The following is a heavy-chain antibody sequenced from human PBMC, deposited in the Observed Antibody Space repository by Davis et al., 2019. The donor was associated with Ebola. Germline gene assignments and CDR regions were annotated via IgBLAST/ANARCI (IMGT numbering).Heavy chain of an antibody. CDR1: GGSISSYY. D-gene: IGHD6-6*01. V-gene: IGHV4-59*01. Sequence: SETLSLTCTVSGGSISSYYWSWIRQPPGKGLEWIGYIYYSGSTNYNPSLKSRVTISVDTSKNQFSLKLSSVTAADTAVYYCAREGAISIAAPPYYGMDVWGQGTTVTVSS. J-gene: IGHJ6*02. CDR3: AREGAISIAAPPYYGMDV. CDR2: IYYSGST.